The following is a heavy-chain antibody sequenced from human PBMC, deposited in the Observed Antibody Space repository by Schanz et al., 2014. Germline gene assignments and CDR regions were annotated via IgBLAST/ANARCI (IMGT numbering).Heavy chain of an antibody. Sequence: QVHLVQSGAEVKKPGSSVKVSCKASGGTFSSDTFSWVRQAPGQGLEWMGRIVPIAGITNYAQRFQGRVTITADKSSDTAYMELSSLRSEDTAVYYCAKDLYNYGIFDSWGQGTLVTVSS. CDR3: AKDLYNYGIFDS. V-gene: IGHV1-69*08. CDR2: IVPIAGIT. D-gene: IGHD3-16*01. J-gene: IGHJ5*01. CDR1: GGTFSSDT.